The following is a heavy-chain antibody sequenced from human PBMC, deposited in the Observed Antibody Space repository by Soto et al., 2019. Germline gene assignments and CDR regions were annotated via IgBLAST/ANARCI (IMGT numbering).Heavy chain of an antibody. D-gene: IGHD3-22*01. Sequence: HPGGSLRLSCAASGFTFSSYAMHWVRQAPGKGLEWVAVISYDGSNKYYADSVKGRFTISRDNSKNTLYLQMNSLRAEDTAVYYCARDLGRDYDSSGSSDYWGQGT. CDR3: ARDLGRDYDSSGSSDY. CDR2: ISYDGSNK. CDR1: GFTFSSYA. V-gene: IGHV3-30-3*01. J-gene: IGHJ4*02.